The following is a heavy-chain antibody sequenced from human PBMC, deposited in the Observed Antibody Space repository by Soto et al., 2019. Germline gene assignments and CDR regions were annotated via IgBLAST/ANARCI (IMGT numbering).Heavy chain of an antibody. CDR1: GFTFSSYS. D-gene: IGHD7-27*01. Sequence: GGSLRLSCAASGFTFSSYSMNWVRQAPGKGLEWVSSISSSSSYIYYADSVKGRFTISRDNAKNSLYLQMNSLRAEDTAVYYCARAKINWGYHPDSYWYFDLWGRGTLVTVSS. CDR2: ISSSSSYI. J-gene: IGHJ2*01. V-gene: IGHV3-21*01. CDR3: ARAKINWGYHPDSYWYFDL.